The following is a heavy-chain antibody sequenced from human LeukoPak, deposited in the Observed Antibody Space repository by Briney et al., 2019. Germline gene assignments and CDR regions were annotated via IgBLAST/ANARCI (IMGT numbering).Heavy chain of an antibody. CDR1: GFTFSNYA. D-gene: IGHD3-22*01. Sequence: GGSLRLSCAASGFTFSNYAIHCVRQAPGKGLEWVAVISYDGSNKYYADSVKGRFTISRDNSKNTLYLQMNSLRADDTAVYYCARDRSGYELSGLDYWGQGTLVTVSS. CDR3: ARDRSGYELSGLDY. CDR2: ISYDGSNK. J-gene: IGHJ4*02. V-gene: IGHV3-30*04.